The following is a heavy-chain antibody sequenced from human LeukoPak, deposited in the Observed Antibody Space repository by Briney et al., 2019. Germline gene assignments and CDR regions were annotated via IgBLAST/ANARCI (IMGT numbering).Heavy chain of an antibody. CDR2: INTNTGNP. CDR1: GYTFTSYA. J-gene: IGHJ4*02. Sequence: ASVKVSCKASGYTFTSYAMNWVRQAPGQGLEWMGWINTNTGNPTYAQGFTGRFVFSLDTSVSTAYLQISSLQAEDTAIYYCARKPYDSRGYYLHDYWGQGTLVTVSS. V-gene: IGHV7-4-1*02. D-gene: IGHD3-22*01. CDR3: ARKPYDSRGYYLHDY.